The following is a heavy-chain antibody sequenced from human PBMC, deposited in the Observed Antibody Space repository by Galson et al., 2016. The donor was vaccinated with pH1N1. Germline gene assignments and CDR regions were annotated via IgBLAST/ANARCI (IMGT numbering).Heavy chain of an antibody. CDR1: GGTFSDSP. CDR3: ARDLGVVPAATSWFDP. D-gene: IGHD2-2*01. J-gene: IGHJ5*02. CDR2: IIPLFGTT. V-gene: IGHV1-69*01. Sequence: QSGAEVKKPGESLKISCKASGGTFSDSPISWVRQAPGQGLEWMGGIIPLFGTTNYAQKFRGRVTITADESTSTAYMELSSLRYEDTAVYYCARDLGVVPAATSWFDPWGQGTLVSVSS.